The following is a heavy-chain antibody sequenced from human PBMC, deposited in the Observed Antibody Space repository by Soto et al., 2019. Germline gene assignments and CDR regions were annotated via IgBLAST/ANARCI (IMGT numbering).Heavy chain of an antibody. J-gene: IGHJ5*02. CDR2: IYHSGST. CDR1: GGSISSGGYS. V-gene: IGHV4-30-2*01. Sequence: QLQLQESGSGLVKPSQTLSLTCAVSGGSISSGGYSWSWIRQPPGKGLEWIGYIYHSGSTYYNPSHKSRVTISGDRAKIQFSLTLSSVTAADTAVYYWARQRSDWFDPWGQGTLVTFSS. CDR3: ARQRSDWFDP.